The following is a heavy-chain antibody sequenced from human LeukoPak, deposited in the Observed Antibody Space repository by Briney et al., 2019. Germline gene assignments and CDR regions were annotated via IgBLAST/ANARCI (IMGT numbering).Heavy chain of an antibody. D-gene: IGHD3-3*01. J-gene: IGHJ6*03. CDR3: CTILGGYYYDNYIDV. CDR2: ISGDGGRT. V-gene: IGHV3-43*02. CDR1: GLTFNDYA. Sequence: GGSLRLSCAASGLTFNDYAMHWVRQTPGKGLEWVSVISGDGGRTYYADSVKGRFTISRDNSRNSLYLQLRSLRTEDTAFYYCCTILGGYYYDNYIDVWGKGATVIVSS.